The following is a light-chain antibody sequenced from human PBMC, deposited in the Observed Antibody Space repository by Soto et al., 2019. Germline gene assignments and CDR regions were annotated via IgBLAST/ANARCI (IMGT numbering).Light chain of an antibody. CDR1: QSISSN. CDR2: GAS. CDR3: QQYNKWPPYT. J-gene: IGKJ2*01. Sequence: EIVMTQSPANLSVSPGERATLSCRASQSISSNLAWYQQKPGQGPRLLIYGASTRATGIPARFSGSGSGTEFTLTISSLLSEDFAVYYCQQYNKWPPYTFGQGTKLEIQ. V-gene: IGKV3-15*01.